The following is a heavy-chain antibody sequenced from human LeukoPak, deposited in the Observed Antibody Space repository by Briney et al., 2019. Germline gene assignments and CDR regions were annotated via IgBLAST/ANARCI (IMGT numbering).Heavy chain of an antibody. J-gene: IGHJ4*02. D-gene: IGHD2-15*01. CDR1: GFTFSSYA. CDR3: AKVGESGGVWKYYFDY. CDR2: IRGGGGRT. Sequence: GGSLRLSCAASGFTFSSYAMSWVRQAPGKGLERVSGIRGGGGRTYYAESVKGRFTISRDNSKNTLYLQMNSRRAEDTAVYYGAKVGESGGVWKYYFDYWGQGTLVTVSS. V-gene: IGHV3-23*01.